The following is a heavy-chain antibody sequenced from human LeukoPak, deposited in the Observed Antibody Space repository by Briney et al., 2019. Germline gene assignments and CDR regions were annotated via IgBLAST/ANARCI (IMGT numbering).Heavy chain of an antibody. CDR1: GGSISSSSYY. CDR3: ARQALDRTDTYYYGSGSYYMDV. D-gene: IGHD3-10*01. V-gene: IGHV4-39*01. CDR2: IYYSGSA. J-gene: IGHJ6*03. Sequence: PSETLSLTCTVSGGSISSSSYYWGWIRQPPGKGLEWIGSIYYSGSAYYNPSLKSRVTISVDTSKNQFSLKLSSVTAADTAVYYCARQALDRTDTYYYGSGSYYMDVWGKGTTVTISS.